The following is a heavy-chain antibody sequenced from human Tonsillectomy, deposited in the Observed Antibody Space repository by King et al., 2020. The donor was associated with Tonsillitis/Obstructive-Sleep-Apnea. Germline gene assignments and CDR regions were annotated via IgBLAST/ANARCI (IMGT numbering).Heavy chain of an antibody. D-gene: IGHD4-17*01. V-gene: IGHV5-51*03. CDR3: TRLFCGETYERYFDP. CDR1: GYSFTTYW. CDR2: IYPGDSDT. J-gene: IGHJ4*01. Sequence: VQLVESGAEVRKPGESLKISCRASGYSFTTYWIGWVRQKPGRGPEYMGIIYPGDSDTRYSPSFQGQVNMSVDRSISTAYLHWSGLQATDSGMYFCTRLFCGETYERYFDPWGQGILVTV.